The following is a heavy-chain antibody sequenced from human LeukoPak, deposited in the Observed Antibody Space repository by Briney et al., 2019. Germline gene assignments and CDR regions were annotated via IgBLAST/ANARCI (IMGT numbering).Heavy chain of an antibody. D-gene: IGHD5-12*01. J-gene: IGHJ4*02. Sequence: ASVKVSCKASGYTFTGYYKHWVRQAPEQGLEWIQSTNPNSDRTNYAQNYQGRLTITRHTSISTAYMELSRLRSDGMAVYYCARGGSPLWGYSGSIEGYWGQGTLVTVSS. CDR3: ARGGSPLWGYSGSIEGY. CDR1: GYTFTGYY. CDR2: TNPNSDRT. V-gene: IGHV1-2*02.